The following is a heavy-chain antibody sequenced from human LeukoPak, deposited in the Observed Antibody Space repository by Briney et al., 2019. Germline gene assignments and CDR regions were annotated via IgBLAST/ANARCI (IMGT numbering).Heavy chain of an antibody. CDR3: AKTTAGNSSGRYPGWPVDY. Sequence: PGGSLRLSCAASGFTFSSYSIHWVRQPPGKEREWVSVINGRVGDTYFADSVKGRFIISRDHSKNTVFLQMDSLRAEDTAVYYCAKTTAGNSSGRYPGWPVDYWGQGTLVTVSS. V-gene: IGHV3-23*01. D-gene: IGHD6-19*01. J-gene: IGHJ4*02. CDR1: GFTFSSYS. CDR2: INGRVGDT.